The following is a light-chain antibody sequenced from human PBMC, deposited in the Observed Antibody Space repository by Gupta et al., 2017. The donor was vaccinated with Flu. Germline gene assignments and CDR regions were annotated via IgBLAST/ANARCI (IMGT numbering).Light chain of an antibody. CDR1: RNINTW. CDR3: QQRDDWPDT. Sequence: PATLSLSPGDRATLSCRASRNINTWLAWYQQKPAQAPRLLIYGASNRAVGMPARFSGSGSGTDFTLTISSLEPEDFAVYYCQQRDDWPDTFGQGTKVEIK. V-gene: IGKV3-11*01. CDR2: GAS. J-gene: IGKJ2*01.